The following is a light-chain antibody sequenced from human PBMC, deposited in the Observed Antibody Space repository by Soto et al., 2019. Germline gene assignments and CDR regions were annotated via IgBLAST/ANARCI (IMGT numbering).Light chain of an antibody. J-gene: IGKJ2*02. CDR1: QSVRGSY. CDR3: QHYDPSVCT. V-gene: IGKV3-20*01. CDR2: GAS. Sequence: ELVLTQSPGTLSLSPGDSVTLSCRASQSVRGSYLAWYQQKPGQAPRLLIYGASSRATGIPGRFSGSGSGTDFTLNLTRLEPDDFAGYYCQHYDPSVCTVGRGSKLEIK.